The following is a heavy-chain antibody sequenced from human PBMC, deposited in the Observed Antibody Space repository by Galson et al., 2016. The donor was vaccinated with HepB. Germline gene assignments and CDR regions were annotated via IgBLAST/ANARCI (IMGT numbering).Heavy chain of an antibody. Sequence: QSGAEVKKPGESLQISCKGSGYTFSDYWIAWVRQMPGKGLEWMGIIFPGDSKTRYSPSFQGQVTISADKSINTAYLEWSTLKASDTAIYYCARFAQLVLFDYWGQGSLVTVSS. CDR2: IFPGDSKT. J-gene: IGHJ4*02. CDR1: GYTFSDYW. V-gene: IGHV5-51*01. D-gene: IGHD6-13*01. CDR3: ARFAQLVLFDY.